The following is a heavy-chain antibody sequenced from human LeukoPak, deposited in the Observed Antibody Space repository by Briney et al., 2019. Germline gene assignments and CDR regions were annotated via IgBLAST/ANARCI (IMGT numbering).Heavy chain of an antibody. V-gene: IGHV4-59*08. D-gene: IGHD1-26*01. CDR2: MYNSGST. CDR1: GGSISTYY. Sequence: SETLSLTCTASGGSISTYYWSWIRQPPGKGLEWIGYMYNSGSTNYNPSLKSRVAISIDTSKNQVALRLSSVTAADTAVYYCARLGSGGRSFDVWGQGTMVTVSS. J-gene: IGHJ3*01. CDR3: ARLGSGGRSFDV.